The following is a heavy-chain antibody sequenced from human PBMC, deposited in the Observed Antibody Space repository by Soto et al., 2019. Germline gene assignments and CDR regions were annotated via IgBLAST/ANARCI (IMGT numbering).Heavy chain of an antibody. Sequence: QVQLQESGPGLVKPSETLSLTCTVSGGSISSDYWSWMRQPPGKGLEWIGYIYYSGSTNYNPSLKSRVTISVDPSKNKFSLKLSSVAAADTAVYYCARHGPGYTWNEYYYYYYMDVWGKGTTVTVSS. J-gene: IGHJ6*03. V-gene: IGHV4-59*08. CDR2: IYYSGST. CDR3: ARHGPGYTWNEYYYYYYMDV. CDR1: GGSISSDY. D-gene: IGHD1-1*01.